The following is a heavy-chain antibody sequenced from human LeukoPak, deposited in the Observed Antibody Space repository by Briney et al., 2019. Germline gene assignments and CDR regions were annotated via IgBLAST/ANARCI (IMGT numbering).Heavy chain of an antibody. Sequence: ASVKVSCEASGYTFTSYYMHWVRQAPGQGLEWMGWITGNNGNTNYAPSLQGRVTMTTDTSTNTAYMELTSLRSDDTAVYYCARDQRNSGSYRFEYWGQGTLVSVSS. CDR3: ARDQRNSGSYRFEY. D-gene: IGHD1-26*01. CDR2: ITGNNGNT. V-gene: IGHV1-18*04. CDR1: GYTFTSYY. J-gene: IGHJ4*02.